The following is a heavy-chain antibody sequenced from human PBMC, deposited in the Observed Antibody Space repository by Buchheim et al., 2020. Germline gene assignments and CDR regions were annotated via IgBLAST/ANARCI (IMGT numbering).Heavy chain of an antibody. CDR3: ARDSGLPRPSPLAVAYYYYGMDV. CDR2: IYYSGSP. D-gene: IGHD6-19*01. Sequence: QVQLQESGPGLVKPSQTLSLTCTVSGGSISSGGYYWSWIRQHPGKGLEWIGYIYYSGSPYYNPSLKSRVTISVNTTKNQLSLKLSSVTAADTAVYYCARDSGLPRPSPLAVAYYYYGMDVWGQGTT. J-gene: IGHJ6*02. V-gene: IGHV4-31*03. CDR1: GGSISSGGYY.